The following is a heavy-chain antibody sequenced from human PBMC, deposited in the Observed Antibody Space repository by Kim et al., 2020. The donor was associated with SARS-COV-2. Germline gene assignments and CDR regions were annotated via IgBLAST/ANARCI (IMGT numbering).Heavy chain of an antibody. CDR2: IYHSGST. CDR1: GGSISSGGYS. Sequence: SETLSLTCAVSGGSISSGGYSWSWIRQPPGKGLEWTGYIYHSGSTYYNPSLKSRVTISVDRSKNQFSLKLSSVTAADTAVYYCVRGVYDYIWGSYRYSWFDPWGQGTLVTVSS. V-gene: IGHV4-30-2*01. J-gene: IGHJ5*02. D-gene: IGHD3-16*02. CDR3: VRGVYDYIWGSYRYSWFDP.